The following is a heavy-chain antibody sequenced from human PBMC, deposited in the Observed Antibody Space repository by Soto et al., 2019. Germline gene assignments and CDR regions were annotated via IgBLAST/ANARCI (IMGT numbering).Heavy chain of an antibody. CDR1: GYAFTTYG. Sequence: QVHLVQSGAEVKKPGASVKVSCKGSGYAFTTYGITWVRQAPGQGLEWMVWISAHSGNPNFAQNLQGRVTVTRDTSTSTAHMALRSLRSDDTAVYCCARGRNGDNSGKGALVPVSS. J-gene: IGHJ4*02. V-gene: IGHV1-18*01. CDR3: ARGRNGDN. D-gene: IGHD1-1*01. CDR2: ISAHSGNP.